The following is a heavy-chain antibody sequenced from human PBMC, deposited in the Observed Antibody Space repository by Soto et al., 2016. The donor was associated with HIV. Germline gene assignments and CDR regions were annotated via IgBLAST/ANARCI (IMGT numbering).Heavy chain of an antibody. D-gene: IGHD6-13*01. CDR1: GLPLNSYW. CDR2: INSDGSST. J-gene: IGHJ6*02. Sequence: EVQLEESGGGLVQPGGSLRLSCAASGLPLNSYWMHWVRQGPGKGLVWISRINSDGSSTKYADSVKGRFTISKDNAKNTLYLQMNSLRAEDTAVYHCTWGSSSFGSYGMDVWGRGTTVTVSS. CDR3: TWGSSSFGSYGMDV. V-gene: IGHV3-74*03.